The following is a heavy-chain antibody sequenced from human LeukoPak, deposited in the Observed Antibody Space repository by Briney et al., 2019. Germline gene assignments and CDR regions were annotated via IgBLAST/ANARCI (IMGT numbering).Heavy chain of an antibody. V-gene: IGHV3-53*01. D-gene: IGHD3-22*01. CDR2: LYIIGIT. CDR1: GFTDSNNY. CDR3: ARTPSYDSSGYYHRDAFDI. Sequence: GGSLRLSCAASGFTDSNNYMSWVRQAPGKGLEWVSVLYIIGITYYADSVKGRFTISRDNSKNTLYLQMNSLRAEDTAVYYCARTPSYDSSGYYHRDAFDIWGQGTMVTVSS. J-gene: IGHJ3*02.